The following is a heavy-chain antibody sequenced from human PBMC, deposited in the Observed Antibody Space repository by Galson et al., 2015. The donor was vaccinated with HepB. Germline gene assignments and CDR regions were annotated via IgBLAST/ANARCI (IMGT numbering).Heavy chain of an antibody. Sequence: SLRLSCAASGFTFSSYRMTWVRQAPGKGLEWVANIKQDGSEKYYVDSVKGRFTISRDNAKNSLYLQMNSLRAEDTAVYYCARADMNRRYCSSTGCKYVGGFDYWGQGTLVTVSS. V-gene: IGHV3-7*01. D-gene: IGHD2-2*01. CDR2: IKQDGSEK. J-gene: IGHJ4*02. CDR3: ARADMNRRYCSSTGCKYVGGFDY. CDR1: GFTFSSYR.